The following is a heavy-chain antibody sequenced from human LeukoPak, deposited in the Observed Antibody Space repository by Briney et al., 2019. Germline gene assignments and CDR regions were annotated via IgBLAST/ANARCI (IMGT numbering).Heavy chain of an antibody. CDR2: VYPSGET. D-gene: IGHD3-22*01. Sequence: SETLSLTCTVSGGSLSNYYWSWIRQPAGKGLEWIGRVYPSGETHYNPSLKSRLSMSLHPSKSRFSLRLSSVTAADSAVYYCARGAYYYDSSGWDIWGQGTMVTVSS. J-gene: IGHJ3*02. CDR1: GGSLSNYY. CDR3: ARGAYYYDSSGWDI. V-gene: IGHV4-4*07.